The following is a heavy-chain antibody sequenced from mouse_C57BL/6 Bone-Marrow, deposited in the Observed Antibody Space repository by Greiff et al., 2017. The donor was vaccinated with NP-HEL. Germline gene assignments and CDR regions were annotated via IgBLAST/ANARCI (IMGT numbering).Heavy chain of an antibody. CDR3: ARSGSSYYFDY. CDR1: GYTFTSYN. D-gene: IGHD1-1*01. CDR2: IYPGNGDT. V-gene: IGHV1-12*01. Sequence: QVQLQQSGAELVRPGASVKMSCKASGYTFTSYNMHRVKQTPRQGLEWIGAIYPGNGDTSYNQKFKGKATLTVDKSSSTAYMQLSSLTSEDSAVYFCARSGSSYYFDYWGQGTTLTVSS. J-gene: IGHJ2*01.